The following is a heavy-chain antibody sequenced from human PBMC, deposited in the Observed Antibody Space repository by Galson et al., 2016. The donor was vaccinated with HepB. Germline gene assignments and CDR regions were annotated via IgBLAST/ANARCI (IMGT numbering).Heavy chain of an antibody. CDR3: ARRHYFDFWNTAYAERNVWFDP. J-gene: IGHJ5*02. CDR1: GGSLSGPY. CDR2: VNDSGTT. D-gene: IGHD3-3*01. V-gene: IGHV4-34*01. Sequence: SETLSLTCAVHGGSLSGPYWSWIRQAPGKGLEWIGEVNDSGTTKVTPSLKSRVTMSADTSRNQFSLELRSVTAADTAVYFCARRHYFDFWNTAYAERNVWFDPWGPGVLFTVAS.